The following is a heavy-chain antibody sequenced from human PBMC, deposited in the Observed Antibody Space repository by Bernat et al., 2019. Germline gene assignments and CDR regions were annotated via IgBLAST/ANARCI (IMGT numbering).Heavy chain of an antibody. J-gene: IGHJ4*02. CDR3: TRPYDYGSGSSEHNDY. CDR1: GFTFSGSA. Sequence: EVQLVESGGGLVQPGGSLKLSCAASGFTFSGSAMHWVRQASGKGLAWVGRIRSKANSYATAYAASVKGRFTISRDDSKNTAYLQMNSLKTEDTAVYYCTRPYDYGSGSSEHNDYWGQGTLVTVSS. V-gene: IGHV3-73*02. CDR2: IRSKANSYAT. D-gene: IGHD3-10*01.